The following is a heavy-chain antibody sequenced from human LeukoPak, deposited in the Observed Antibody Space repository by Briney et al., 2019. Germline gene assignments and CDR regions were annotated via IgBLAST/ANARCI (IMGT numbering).Heavy chain of an antibody. CDR1: GFTFSSYA. Sequence: PGGSLRLSCAASGFTFSSYAMSWVRQAPGKGLECVSAISGSGGTTYYADSVKGRFTISRDNSKNTLYLQMSSLRAEDTAVYYCAKEPREYCSSTSCPNWIDPWGQGTLVTVSS. D-gene: IGHD2-2*01. J-gene: IGHJ5*02. CDR3: AKEPREYCSSTSCPNWIDP. V-gene: IGHV3-23*01. CDR2: ISGSGGTT.